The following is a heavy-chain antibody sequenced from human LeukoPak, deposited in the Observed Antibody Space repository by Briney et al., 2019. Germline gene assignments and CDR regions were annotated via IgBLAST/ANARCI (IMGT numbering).Heavy chain of an antibody. J-gene: IGHJ4*02. CDR1: GFTFSGYA. Sequence: GGSLRLSCAASGFTFSGYAMSWVRQAPGKGLEWVSTISDNGGRTYYADSVKGRFTISRDNSKNTLFLQMNSLRAEDSAVYYCATDREGDPSAYYLVGGQGTLVTISS. V-gene: IGHV3-23*01. D-gene: IGHD3-22*01. CDR2: ISDNGGRT. CDR3: ATDREGDPSAYYLV.